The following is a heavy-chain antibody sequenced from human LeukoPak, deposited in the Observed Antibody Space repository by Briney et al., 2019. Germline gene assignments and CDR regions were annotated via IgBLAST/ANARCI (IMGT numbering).Heavy chain of an antibody. D-gene: IGHD2-21*02. CDR1: GYTFTGYY. J-gene: IGHJ4*02. CDR2: INPNSGGT. V-gene: IGHV1-2*02. CDR3: ANTFCGGDCYSAFDS. Sequence: ASVKVSCKASGYTFTGYYMHWVRQAPGQGLEWMGWINPNSGGTNYAQKFRGRVTMTRDTSISTAYMELSRLGSDDTAVYYCANTFCGGDCYSAFDSWGQGTLVTVSA.